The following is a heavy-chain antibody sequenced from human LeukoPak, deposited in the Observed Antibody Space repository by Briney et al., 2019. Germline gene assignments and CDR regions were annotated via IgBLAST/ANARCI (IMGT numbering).Heavy chain of an antibody. CDR3: AKDRGCSGGSCYGAYYFDY. D-gene: IGHD2-15*01. CDR1: GFTFSSYS. CDR2: ISSSSSYI. J-gene: IGHJ4*02. V-gene: IGHV3-21*01. Sequence: GGSLRLSCAASGFTFSSYSMNWVRQAPGKGLEWVSSISSSSSYIYYADSVKGRFTISRDNSKNTLYLQMNSLRAEDTAVYYCAKDRGCSGGSCYGAYYFDYWGQGTLVTVSS.